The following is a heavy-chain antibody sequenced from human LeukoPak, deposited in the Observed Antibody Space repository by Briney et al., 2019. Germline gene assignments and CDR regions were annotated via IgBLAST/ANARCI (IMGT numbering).Heavy chain of an antibody. CDR1: GGTFSSYA. Sequence: SVKVSCKASGGTFSSYAISWVRQAPGQGLEWMGGIIPIFGTANYAQKFQGRVTITADKSTSTAYMELSSLRSEDTAVYYCAHIAVAGRTDWFDPWGQGTLVTVSS. D-gene: IGHD6-19*01. V-gene: IGHV1-69*06. CDR2: IIPIFGTA. J-gene: IGHJ5*02. CDR3: AHIAVAGRTDWFDP.